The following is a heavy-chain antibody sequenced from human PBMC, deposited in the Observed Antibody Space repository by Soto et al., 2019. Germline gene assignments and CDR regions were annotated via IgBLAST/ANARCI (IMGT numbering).Heavy chain of an antibody. CDR2: ISGSGGST. D-gene: IGHD2-2*01. V-gene: IGHV3-23*01. CDR1: GFTFSSYA. Sequence: GGSLRLSCAASGFTFSSYAMSWVRQAPGKGLEWVSAISGSGGSTYYADSVKGRFTISRDNSKNTLYLQMNSLRAEDTAVYYCAKDYWGVPAAGADYWGQGTLVTVSS. J-gene: IGHJ4*02. CDR3: AKDYWGVPAAGADY.